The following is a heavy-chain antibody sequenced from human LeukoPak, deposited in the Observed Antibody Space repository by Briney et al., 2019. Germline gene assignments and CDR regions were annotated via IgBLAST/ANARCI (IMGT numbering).Heavy chain of an antibody. J-gene: IGHJ2*01. D-gene: IGHD5-24*01. CDR1: GGTFSSYA. Sequence: SVKVSCKASGGTFSSYAISWVRQAPGQGLEWMGGIIPIFGTANYAQKFQGRVTITADESTSTAYMELSSLRSEDTAVYYCASRRDGYNYFDWYFDLWGRGTLVTVSS. CDR2: IIPIFGTA. CDR3: ASRRDGYNYFDWYFDL. V-gene: IGHV1-69*01.